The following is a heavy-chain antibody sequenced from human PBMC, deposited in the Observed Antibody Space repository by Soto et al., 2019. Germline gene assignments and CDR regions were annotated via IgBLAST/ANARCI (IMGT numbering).Heavy chain of an antibody. Sequence: EVQLVESGGGLVQPGESLRLSCTASGITFSSYSMNWVRQAPGKGLEWLSYISSSKTTYADSVKGRFPISRDNAKNPVYQQMNSLRDEVTAVYYCVGDQHLHPPMFHWTYWCPGPLVPVSS. CDR1: GITFSSYS. V-gene: IGHV3-48*02. J-gene: IGHJ4*02. D-gene: IGHD3-10*02. CDR3: VGDQHLHPPMFHWTY. CDR2: ISSSKTT.